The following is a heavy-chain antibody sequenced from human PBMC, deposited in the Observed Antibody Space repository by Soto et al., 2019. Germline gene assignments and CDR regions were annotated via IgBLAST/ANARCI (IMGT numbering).Heavy chain of an antibody. J-gene: IGHJ5*02. V-gene: IGHV3-33*01. D-gene: IGHD3-3*01. CDR3: ATGGDFWSGYGHGWFDP. CDR1: GFTFSSYG. CDR2: IWYDGSNK. Sequence: QVQLVESGGGVVQPGRSLRLSCAASGFTFSSYGMHWVRQAPGKGLEWVAVIWYDGSNKYYADSVKGRFTISRDNSKNTLYLQMNSLRAEDTAVYYCATGGDFWSGYGHGWFDPWGQGTLVTVSS.